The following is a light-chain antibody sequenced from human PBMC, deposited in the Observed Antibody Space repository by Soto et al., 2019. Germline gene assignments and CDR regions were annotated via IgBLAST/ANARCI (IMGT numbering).Light chain of an antibody. V-gene: IGLV2-14*01. J-gene: IGLJ1*01. CDR3: SSYTSSTLYV. CDR2: EVS. CDR1: SSDVGGYNY. Sequence: QSVLTQPDSVSGSPGQSITISCTGTSSDVGGYNYVSWYQQYPGKAPKLMIYEVSNRPSGVSNRFSGSKSGNTASLTISGLQAEDEADYYCSSYTSSTLYVFGTGTKVTVL.